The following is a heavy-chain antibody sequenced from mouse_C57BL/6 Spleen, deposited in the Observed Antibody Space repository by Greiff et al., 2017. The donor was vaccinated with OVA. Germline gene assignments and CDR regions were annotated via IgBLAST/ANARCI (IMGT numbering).Heavy chain of an antibody. CDR1: GFTFSSYA. V-gene: IGHV5-4*03. Sequence: EVKLMEPGGGLVKPGGSLKLSCAASGFTFSSYAMSWVRQTPEKRLEWVATISAGGSYPYYPDNVKGRFTITRDNAKNNLYLQMSHMKSEDTAMYYCARARCGDCDDGGYFDYWGKGTTLTVSS. CDR3: ARARCGDCDDGGYFDY. J-gene: IGHJ2*01. D-gene: IGHD2-12*01. CDR2: ISAGGSYP.